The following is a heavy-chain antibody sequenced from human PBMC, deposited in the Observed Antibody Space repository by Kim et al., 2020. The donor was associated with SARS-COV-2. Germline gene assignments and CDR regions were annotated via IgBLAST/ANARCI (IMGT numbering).Heavy chain of an antibody. V-gene: IGHV4-31*02. J-gene: IGHJ5*02. D-gene: IGHD3-10*01. CDR3: TRLGDSGTKAWFDP. Sequence: NPSLKSRVTMSVDTSTNQFSLKLSSVTAADTAVYYCTRLGDSGTKAWFDPWGQGTLVTVSS.